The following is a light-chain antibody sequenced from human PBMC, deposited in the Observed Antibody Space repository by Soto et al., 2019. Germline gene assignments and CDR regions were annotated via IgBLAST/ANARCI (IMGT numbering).Light chain of an antibody. Sequence: QSALTQPPSASGSPGQSVTISCTGTSSDVGGYNFVSWYQQHPGKAPKLLIYEVTKRPSGVPDRFSGSKSDNTASLTVSGLQADDEADYYCASNAGDYTFVFGTATKLTVL. CDR1: SSDVGGYNF. CDR3: ASNAGDYTFV. CDR2: EVT. V-gene: IGLV2-8*01. J-gene: IGLJ1*01.